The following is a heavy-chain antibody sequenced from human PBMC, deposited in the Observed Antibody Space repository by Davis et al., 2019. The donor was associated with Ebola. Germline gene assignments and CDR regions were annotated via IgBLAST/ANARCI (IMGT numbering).Heavy chain of an antibody. D-gene: IGHD5-24*01. CDR1: GYTFTNYA. CDR3: ADGYNYTDYYYYGMDV. CDR2: IIPFFGTP. V-gene: IGHV1-69*13. J-gene: IGHJ6*02. Sequence: SVKVSCKASGYTFTNYAISWVRQAPGQGLEWMGGIIPFFGTPNYAQNFQGRVTITADESTSTAYMELSSLRSEDTAVYYCADGYNYTDYYYYGMDVWGQGTTVTVSS.